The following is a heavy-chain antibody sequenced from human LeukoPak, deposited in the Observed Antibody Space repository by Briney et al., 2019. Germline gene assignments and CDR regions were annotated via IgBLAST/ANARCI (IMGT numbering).Heavy chain of an antibody. J-gene: IGHJ4*02. CDR2: IKQDRSEK. CDR3: AKDISEDGYNYVPGLLDY. Sequence: QPGGSLRLSCAASGFTFSNYWMSWVRQAPGKGLEWVANIKQDRSEKYYVDSVKGRFTISRDNAKNSLYLQMNSLRAEDTALYYCAKDISEDGYNYVPGLLDYWGQGTLVTVSS. CDR1: GFTFSNYW. D-gene: IGHD5-24*01. V-gene: IGHV3-7*03.